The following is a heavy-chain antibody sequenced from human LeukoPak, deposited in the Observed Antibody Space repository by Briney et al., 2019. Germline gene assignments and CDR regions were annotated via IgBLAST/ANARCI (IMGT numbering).Heavy chain of an antibody. CDR3: ASGSRGIVGATNTLDY. Sequence: GGSLRLSCAASGFTLSSYAMSWVRQAPGKGLEWVSYISSSGSTIYYADSVKGRFTISRDNAKNSLYLQMNSLRAEDTAVYYCASGSRGIVGATNTLDYWGQGTLVTVSS. V-gene: IGHV3-48*04. D-gene: IGHD1-26*01. J-gene: IGHJ4*02. CDR1: GFTLSSYA. CDR2: ISSSGSTI.